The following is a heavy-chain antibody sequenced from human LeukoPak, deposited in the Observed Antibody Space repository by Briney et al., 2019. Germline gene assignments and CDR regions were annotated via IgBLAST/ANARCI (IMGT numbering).Heavy chain of an antibody. CDR3: ARGGGLDV. J-gene: IGHJ6*02. CDR1: GFIVSSND. CDR2: INHNGNVN. V-gene: IGHV3-7*03. Sequence: PGGSLRLSCAASGFIVSSNDMSWVRQAPGKGLEWVASINHNGNVNYYVDSVKGRFTISRDNAKNSLYLQMSNLRAEDTAVYFCARGGGLDVWGQGATVTVSS. D-gene: IGHD3-16*01.